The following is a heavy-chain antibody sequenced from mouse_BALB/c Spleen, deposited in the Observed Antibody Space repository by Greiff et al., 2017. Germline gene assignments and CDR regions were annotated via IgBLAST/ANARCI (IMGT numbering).Heavy chain of an antibody. V-gene: IGHV5-6-5*01. J-gene: IGHJ4*01. CDR3: ARSSTMITTGAMDY. CDR2: ISSGGST. D-gene: IGHD2-4*01. CDR1: GFTFSSYA. Sequence: EVQVVESGGGLVKPGGSLKLSCAASGFTFSSYAMSWVRQTPEKRLEWVASISSGGSTYYPDSVKGRFTISRDNARNILYLQMSSLRSEDTAMYYCARSSTMITTGAMDYWGQGTSVTVSS.